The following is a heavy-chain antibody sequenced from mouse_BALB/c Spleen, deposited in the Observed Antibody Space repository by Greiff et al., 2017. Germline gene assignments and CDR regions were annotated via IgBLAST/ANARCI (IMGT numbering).Heavy chain of an antibody. CDR2: IWTGGGT. CDR1: GFSLTSYD. V-gene: IGHV2-9-2*01. J-gene: IGHJ3*01. CDR3: VRTYYYGSSSFAY. Sequence: VQLQESGPGLVAPSQSLFITCTVSGFSLTSYDISWIRQPPGKGLEWLGVIWTGGGTNYNSAFMSRLSISKDNSKSQVFLKMNSLQTDDTDIYYCVRTYYYGSSSFAYWGQGTLVTVSA. D-gene: IGHD1-1*01.